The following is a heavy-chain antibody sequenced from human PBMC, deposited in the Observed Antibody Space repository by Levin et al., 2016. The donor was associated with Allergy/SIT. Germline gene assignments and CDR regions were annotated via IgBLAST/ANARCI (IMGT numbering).Heavy chain of an antibody. CDR2: ISSSSSYI. CDR3: ARSIAAAGTSLGPDY. D-gene: IGHD6-13*01. Sequence: VRQAPGKGLEWVSSISSSSSYIYYADSVKGRFTISRDNAKNSLYLQMNSLRAEDTAVYYCARSIAAAGTSLGPDYWGQGTLVTVSS. J-gene: IGHJ4*02. V-gene: IGHV3-21*01.